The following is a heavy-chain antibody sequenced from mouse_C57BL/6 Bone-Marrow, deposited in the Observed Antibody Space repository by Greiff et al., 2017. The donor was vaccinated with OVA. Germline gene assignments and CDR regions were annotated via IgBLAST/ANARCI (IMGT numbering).Heavy chain of an antibody. J-gene: IGHJ4*01. CDR2: ISSGGDYI. CDR1: GFTFSSYA. V-gene: IGHV5-9-1*02. D-gene: IGHD1-1*01. Sequence: EVKLVESGEGLVKPGGSLKLSCAASGFTFSSYAMSWVRQTPEKRLEWVAYISSGGDYIYYADTVKGRFTISRDNARNTLYLQMSSLKSEDTAMYYCTRGPTVVATDYAMDYWGQGTSVTVSS. CDR3: TRGPTVVATDYAMDY.